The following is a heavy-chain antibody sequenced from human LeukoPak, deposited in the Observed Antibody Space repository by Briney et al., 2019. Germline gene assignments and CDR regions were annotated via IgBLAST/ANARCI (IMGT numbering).Heavy chain of an antibody. CDR2: INANSGGT. Sequence: ASVKVSCKASGYTFTGYYMHWVRQAPGQGLEWMGWINANSGGTNYAPNFQGRVAMTTDTSTSTAYMELRSLRSDDTAVYYCARFWSGYLPDYWGQGTLVTVSS. D-gene: IGHD3-3*01. V-gene: IGHV1-2*02. CDR3: ARFWSGYLPDY. J-gene: IGHJ4*02. CDR1: GYTFTGYY.